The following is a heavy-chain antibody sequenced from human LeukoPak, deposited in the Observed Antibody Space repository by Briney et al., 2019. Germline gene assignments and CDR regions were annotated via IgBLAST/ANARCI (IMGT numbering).Heavy chain of an antibody. V-gene: IGHV4-59*01. CDR3: ARGADCSSTSCYGHWFDP. CDR2: IYYNGRT. J-gene: IGHJ5*02. D-gene: IGHD2-2*01. CDR1: GASISNYY. Sequence: SETLSLTCTVSGASISNYYWSWIRQPPGKGLEWIGYIYYNGRTNYNPSLKRRVTISLDTSKNQFSLKLSSVTAADTAVYYCARGADCSSTSCYGHWFDPWGQGTLVTVSS.